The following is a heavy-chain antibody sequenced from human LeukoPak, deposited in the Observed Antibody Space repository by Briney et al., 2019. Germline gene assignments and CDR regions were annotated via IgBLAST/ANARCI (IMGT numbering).Heavy chain of an antibody. CDR2: IYWDDDR. CDR3: AHRKNYHASSVFDN. V-gene: IGHV2-5*02. D-gene: IGHD3-22*01. Sequence: SGPTLVNPTQTLTLTCTFSGFSLNTRGVGVGWIRQPPGRALEWLALIYWDDDRRYSPSLKSRLTITKGTSKNQVVLTMTDVDPVDTATYFCAHRKNYHASSVFDNWGQGTLVTVSS. CDR1: GFSLNTRGVG. J-gene: IGHJ4*02.